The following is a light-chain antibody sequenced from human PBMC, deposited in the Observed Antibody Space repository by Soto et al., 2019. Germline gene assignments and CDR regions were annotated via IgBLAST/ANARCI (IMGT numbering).Light chain of an antibody. CDR3: HQYNTWPPRFT. CDR1: QSISSN. J-gene: IGKJ3*01. Sequence: EIVITQSPATLSVSPGERATLSCRASQSISSNLAWYQQKPGQAPRLLIYNASTRATAVPARFSGGGSVTEFSLTISSLQSDDFGVYYCHQYNTWPPRFTFGPGTKVDIK. CDR2: NAS. V-gene: IGKV3-15*01.